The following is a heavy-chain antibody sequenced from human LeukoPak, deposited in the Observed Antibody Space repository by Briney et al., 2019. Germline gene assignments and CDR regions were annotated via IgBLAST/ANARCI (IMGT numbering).Heavy chain of an antibody. J-gene: IGHJ4*02. CDR2: ISGSGGST. Sequence: PGGSLRLSCAASGFTFGSYGMSWVRQAPGKGLEWASAISGSGGSTYYADSVKGRFTISRDNSKNTLYLQMNSLRAEDTAVYYCAKDLFVVVVAATDYWGQGTLVTVSS. D-gene: IGHD2-15*01. CDR3: AKDLFVVVVAATDY. V-gene: IGHV3-23*01. CDR1: GFTFGSYG.